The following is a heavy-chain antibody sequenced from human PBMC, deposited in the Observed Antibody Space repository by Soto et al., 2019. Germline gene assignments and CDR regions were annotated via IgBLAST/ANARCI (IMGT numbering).Heavy chain of an antibody. J-gene: IGHJ6*02. D-gene: IGHD3-10*01. CDR3: ARDTTLLWFGELTPYYYYGMDV. CDR2: INPNSGGT. Sequence: QVQLVQSGAEVKKPGASVKVSCKASGYTFTGYYMHWVRQAPGQGLEWMGWINPNSGGTNYAQKFQGRVTMTRDTSISTAYMELSRLRSDDTAVYYCARDTTLLWFGELTPYYYYGMDVWGQGTTVTVSS. V-gene: IGHV1-2*02. CDR1: GYTFTGYY.